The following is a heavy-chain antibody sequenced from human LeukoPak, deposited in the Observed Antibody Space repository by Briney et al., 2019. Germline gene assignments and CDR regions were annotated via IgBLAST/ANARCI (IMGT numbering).Heavy chain of an antibody. V-gene: IGHV1-2*02. D-gene: IGHD2-21*01. J-gene: IGHJ3*02. CDR3: ASGLSGFPALFCGSDAFDI. CDR1: GYTFTGYY. Sequence: ASVKVSCKASGYTFTGYYMHWVRQAPGQGLEWMXXIXXNSGGTNYAQKFQGRATMTRDPSISTAYRELSRLRSDDTAVYYRASGLSGFPALFCGSDAFDIWGQGTMVTVSS. CDR2: IXXNSGGT.